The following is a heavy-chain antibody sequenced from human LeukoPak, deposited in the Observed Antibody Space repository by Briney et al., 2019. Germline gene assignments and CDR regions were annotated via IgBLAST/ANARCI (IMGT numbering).Heavy chain of an antibody. Sequence: QSGGSLRLSCAASGFTFSNYAMTWVRQAPGKGLEWVSTIGNSGGNTYYADSVKGRFTISGDNSKNALYLQLTSLRAEDAAVYYCAKESIAAAYYYYYMDVWGKGTTVTVSS. CDR3: AKESIAAAYYYYYMDV. V-gene: IGHV3-23*01. CDR1: GFTFSNYA. J-gene: IGHJ6*03. D-gene: IGHD6-13*01. CDR2: IGNSGGNT.